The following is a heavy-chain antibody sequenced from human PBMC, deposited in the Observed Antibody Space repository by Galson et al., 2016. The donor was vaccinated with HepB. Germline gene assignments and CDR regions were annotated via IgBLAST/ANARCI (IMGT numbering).Heavy chain of an antibody. CDR2: VNSDGSNI. CDR1: GFTFNNAW. D-gene: IGHD2-15*01. CDR3: ARGYCSGGRCYPGYDLYYGMDV. J-gene: IGHJ6*02. V-gene: IGHV3-74*01. Sequence: SLRLSCAVSGFTFNNAWMNWVHQAPGKGLVWVSRVNSDGSNIDYADSVKGRFTISRDNAKNTLYLQMNSLRAEDTAVYYCARGYCSGGRCYPGYDLYYGMDVWGQGTTVTVSS.